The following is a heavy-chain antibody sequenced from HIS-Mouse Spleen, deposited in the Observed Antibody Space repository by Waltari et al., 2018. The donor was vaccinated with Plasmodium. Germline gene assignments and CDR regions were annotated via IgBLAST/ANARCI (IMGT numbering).Heavy chain of an antibody. J-gene: IGHJ1*01. D-gene: IGHD6-13*01. CDR2: INPNSGGT. Sequence: QVQLVQSGAEVKKPGASVKVSCKASGDTFTGTYMHWVREAPGQALECMGWINPNSGGTNYAQKFQGRVTMTRDTSISTAYMELSRLRSDDTAVYYCARVLGYKAAAGTFVEYFQHWGQGTLVTVSS. CDR3: ARVLGYKAAAGTFVEYFQH. V-gene: IGHV1-2*02. CDR1: GDTFTGTY.